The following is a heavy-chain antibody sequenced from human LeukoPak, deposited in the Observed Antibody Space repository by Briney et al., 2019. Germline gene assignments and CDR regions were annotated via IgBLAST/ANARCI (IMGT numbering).Heavy chain of an antibody. V-gene: IGHV3-23*01. CDR2: ITANTRGSIT. CDR3: ARNINSGSHYYFDH. J-gene: IGHJ4*02. CDR1: GFSFSTYD. Sequence: GGSLRLSCVTSGFSFSTYDMSWVRQAPGKGLEWVSGITANTRGSITYYADSVKGRFTISRDKSKNTLYLQMNSLRAEDTAVYYCARNINSGSHYYFDHWGQGTLVTVSS. D-gene: IGHD1-26*01.